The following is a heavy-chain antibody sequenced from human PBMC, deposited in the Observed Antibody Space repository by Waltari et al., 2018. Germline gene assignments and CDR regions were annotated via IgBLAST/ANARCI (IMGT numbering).Heavy chain of an antibody. J-gene: IGHJ4*02. Sequence: QVQLQQSGPGMVKPSQTLSLTCAISGDSVSSNSAAWNWIRQSPSRALGWLGRTYYRSKWYNDYAVSVKSRITINPDTSKNQFSLQLNSVTPEDTAVYYCARDPNYYDSSGYYSGPFDYWGQGTLVTVSS. CDR2: TYYRSKWYN. CDR1: GDSVSSNSAA. CDR3: ARDPNYYDSSGYYSGPFDY. V-gene: IGHV6-1*01. D-gene: IGHD3-22*01.